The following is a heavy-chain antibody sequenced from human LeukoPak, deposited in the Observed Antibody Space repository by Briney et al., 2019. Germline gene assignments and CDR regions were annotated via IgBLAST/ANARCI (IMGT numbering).Heavy chain of an antibody. CDR2: ISSSGSNI. CDR3: ARKSRQGWNSDY. Sequence: GGSLRLSCAASGFTFSSHSMKWVRQAPGKGLEWGSYISSSGSNIYYADSVKGRFTISRDNAKNSLYLQMNSLRAEDTAVYYRARKSRQGWNSDYWGEGILVTVSS. V-gene: IGHV3-48*01. D-gene: IGHD1-7*01. CDR1: GFTFSSHS. J-gene: IGHJ4*02.